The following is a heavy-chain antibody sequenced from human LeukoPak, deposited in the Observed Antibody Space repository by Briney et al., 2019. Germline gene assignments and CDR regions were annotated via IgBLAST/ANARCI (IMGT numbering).Heavy chain of an antibody. J-gene: IGHJ6*02. CDR3: ATLPDYYYGMDV. V-gene: IGHV1-8*01. CDR2: MSPNSGNT. CDR1: GYTFTSYD. Sequence: GASVKVSCKASGYTFTSYDINWVRQATGQGLEWMGWMSPNSGNTGYAQEFQGRVTITRDTSASTAYMELSSLRSEDTAVYYCATLPDYYYGMDVWGQGTTVTVSS.